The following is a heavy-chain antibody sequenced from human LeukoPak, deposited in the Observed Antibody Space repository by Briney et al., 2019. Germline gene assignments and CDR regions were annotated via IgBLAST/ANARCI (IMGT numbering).Heavy chain of an antibody. CDR3: ANAGFSSLRGLRQIDAFDI. Sequence: SVKVSCKASGGTFSSYAISWVRQAPGQGLEWMGRIIPIFGTANYAQKFQGRVTITTGESTSTAYMELSSLRSEDTAVYYCANAGFSSLRGLRQIDAFDIWGQGTMVTVSS. J-gene: IGHJ3*02. D-gene: IGHD6-13*01. CDR1: GGTFSSYA. V-gene: IGHV1-69*05. CDR2: IIPIFGTA.